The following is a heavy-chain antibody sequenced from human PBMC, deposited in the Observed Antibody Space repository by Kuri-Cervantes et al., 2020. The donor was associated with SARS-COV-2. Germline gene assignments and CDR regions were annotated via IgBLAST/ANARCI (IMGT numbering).Heavy chain of an antibody. V-gene: IGHV1-58*02. CDR3: AAALIDAFDT. Sequence: SVKVSCKASGFTFTSPAMQWVRQARGQRLEWIGWIVVGSGNTNYAQKFQERVTITRDMSTSTAYMELSSLRSEDMAVYYCAAALIDAFDTWGQGTMVTVSS. CDR1: GFTFTSPA. J-gene: IGHJ3*02. CDR2: IVVGSGNT.